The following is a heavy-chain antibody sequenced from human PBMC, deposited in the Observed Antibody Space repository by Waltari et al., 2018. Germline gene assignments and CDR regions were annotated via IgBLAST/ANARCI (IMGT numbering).Heavy chain of an antibody. Sequence: QEQLQESGPGLVKPSETLSLTCAVSGYSISSGYYWGWTRQPPGKGLEWIGSIYHSGSTYYNPSLKSRVTISVDTSKNQFSLKLSSVTAADTAVYYCARVTMIVVVIPGAYFDYWGQGTLVTVSS. CDR1: GYSISSGYY. J-gene: IGHJ4*02. D-gene: IGHD3-22*01. V-gene: IGHV4-38-2*01. CDR2: IYHSGST. CDR3: ARVTMIVVVIPGAYFDY.